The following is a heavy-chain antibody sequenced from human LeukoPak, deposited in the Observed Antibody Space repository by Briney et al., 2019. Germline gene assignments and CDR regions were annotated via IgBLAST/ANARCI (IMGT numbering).Heavy chain of an antibody. CDR1: GFTFSSYA. J-gene: IGHJ4*02. D-gene: IGHD5-12*01. CDR2: ISGSGGRT. Sequence: GGSLRLSCAASGFTFSSYAMSWVRQAPGKGLEWVSVISGSGGRTYYADSVKGRFTISRDNSKNTLYLQMNSLRGEDTAVYYCAKDLGYSGYDPLDHWGQGTLVTVSS. V-gene: IGHV3-23*01. CDR3: AKDLGYSGYDPLDH.